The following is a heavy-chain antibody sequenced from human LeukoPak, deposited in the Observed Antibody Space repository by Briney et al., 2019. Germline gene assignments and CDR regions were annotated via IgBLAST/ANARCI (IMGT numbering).Heavy chain of an antibody. Sequence: GGSLRLSCAASGSTFSSYWMHWVRQAPGKGLVWVSRINTDGSSTSYADSVKGRFTISRDNAKNTLYLQMNSLRAEDTAVYYCARERIAAAGPDAFDIWGQGTMVTVSS. CDR1: GSTFSSYW. V-gene: IGHV3-74*01. D-gene: IGHD6-13*01. J-gene: IGHJ3*02. CDR3: ARERIAAAGPDAFDI. CDR2: INTDGSST.